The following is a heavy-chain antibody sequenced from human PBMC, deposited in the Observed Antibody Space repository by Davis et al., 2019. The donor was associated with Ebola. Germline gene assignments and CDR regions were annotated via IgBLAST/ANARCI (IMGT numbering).Heavy chain of an antibody. CDR2: IRTAGDT. CDR1: GFTFSIYD. V-gene: IGHV3-13*01. D-gene: IGHD3-3*01. Sequence: PGGSLRLSCPPSGFTFSIYDNHRVRHVPGKRLEWVSSIRTAGDTHYPGSVKARFTISRENVKNSLYLQMNSLRAGDTAVYYCARAIVGGVSMDLWGQGTTVTVSS. J-gene: IGHJ6*02. CDR3: ARAIVGGVSMDL.